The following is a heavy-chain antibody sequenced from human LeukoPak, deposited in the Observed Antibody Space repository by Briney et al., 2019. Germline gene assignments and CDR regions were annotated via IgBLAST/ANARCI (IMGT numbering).Heavy chain of an antibody. CDR3: STVSYSVTGRGPI. V-gene: IGHV3-15*01. CDR2: IKSRADGAAM. J-gene: IGHJ3*01. Sequence: GGSLRLSCVASGFSFSNAWMNWVRQAPGKGLEWVGRIKSRADGAAMGIAAPVAGRFTISRDDSQNTLYLQIKFLTTEDTGVYYGSTVSYSVTGRGPIWGRGTPVTVSS. CDR1: GFSFSNAW. D-gene: IGHD2-21*02.